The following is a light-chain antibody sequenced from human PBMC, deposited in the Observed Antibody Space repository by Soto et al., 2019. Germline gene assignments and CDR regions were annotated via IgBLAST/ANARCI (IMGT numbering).Light chain of an antibody. Sequence: EIVLTQSPATLSLSPGERATLSCRASQSVSSYLAWYQQKPGQAPRLLIYDASNRATGIPARFSGSGSGTDFTLTISSLEPEDFAVYYCQQRSNWPLTWGGGTKVEIK. CDR1: QSVSSY. V-gene: IGKV3-11*01. CDR3: QQRSNWPLT. CDR2: DAS. J-gene: IGKJ4*01.